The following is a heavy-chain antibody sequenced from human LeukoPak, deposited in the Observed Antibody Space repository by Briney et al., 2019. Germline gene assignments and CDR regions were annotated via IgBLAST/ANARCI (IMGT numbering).Heavy chain of an antibody. CDR3: ARGRQDYYYYIDV. Sequence: GGSLRLSCAASGFTFSSYWMSWVRQAPGKGVEGVANINQDGSEKYYVDSVKGGFTISSDNAKTSLYLQMNSLRAEDTAVYYCARGRQDYYYYIDVWGKGTPVTVSS. J-gene: IGHJ6*03. CDR1: GFTFSSYW. V-gene: IGHV3-7*01. CDR2: INQDGSEK.